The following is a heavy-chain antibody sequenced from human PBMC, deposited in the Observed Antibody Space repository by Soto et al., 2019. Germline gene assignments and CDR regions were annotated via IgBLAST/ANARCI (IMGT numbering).Heavy chain of an antibody. J-gene: IGHJ4*02. Sequence: QVQLVQSGAEVKKPGSSVKVSCKASGGTFSSYAISWVRQAPGQGLEWMGGIIPIFGTANYAQKFQGRVXIXAGXSTSTAYMELSSLRSEDTAVYYCARALYSSGCFDYWGQGTLVTVSS. CDR2: IIPIFGTA. CDR3: ARALYSSGCFDY. V-gene: IGHV1-69*12. CDR1: GGTFSSYA. D-gene: IGHD6-19*01.